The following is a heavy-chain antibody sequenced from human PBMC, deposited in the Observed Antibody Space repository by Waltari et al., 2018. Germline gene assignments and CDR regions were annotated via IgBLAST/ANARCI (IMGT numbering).Heavy chain of an antibody. CDR3: AREPIAAAGTLDY. Sequence: QVQLVESGGGVVQPGRSLRLSCAASGFTFTSYGMPWVRQAPGKGLEWVAVIWYDGSNKYYADSVKGRFTISRDNSKNTLYLQMNSLRAEDTAVYYCAREPIAAAGTLDYWGQGTLVTVSS. CDR1: GFTFTSYG. CDR2: IWYDGSNK. V-gene: IGHV3-33*01. J-gene: IGHJ4*02. D-gene: IGHD6-13*01.